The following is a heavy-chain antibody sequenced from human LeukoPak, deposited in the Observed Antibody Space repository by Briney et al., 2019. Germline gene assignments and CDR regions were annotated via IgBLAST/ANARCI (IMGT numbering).Heavy chain of an antibody. V-gene: IGHV3-30*02. D-gene: IGHD1-26*01. CDR3: AKDREWELLYYFDY. Sequence: PGGSLRLSCAASGFTFSSYGMHWVRQAPGKGLEWVAFIRYDGSNKYYADSVKGRFTISRDNSKNTLYLQMNSLRAEDTAVYYCAKDREWELLYYFDYWGRGTLVTVSS. CDR1: GFTFSSYG. CDR2: IRYDGSNK. J-gene: IGHJ4*02.